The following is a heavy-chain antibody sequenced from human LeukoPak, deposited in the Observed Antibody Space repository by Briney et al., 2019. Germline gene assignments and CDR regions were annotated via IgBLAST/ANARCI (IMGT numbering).Heavy chain of an antibody. CDR3: ARDSHGSCSGGSCYSD. CDR1: GGTFSSYA. Sequence: SVKVSCKASGGTFSSYAISWVRQAPGQGLEWMGRIIPILGIANYAQKFQGGVTITADKSTSTAYMELSSLRSEDTAVYYCARDSHGSCSGGSCYSDWGQGTLVTVSS. J-gene: IGHJ4*02. CDR2: IIPILGIA. D-gene: IGHD2-15*01. V-gene: IGHV1-69*04.